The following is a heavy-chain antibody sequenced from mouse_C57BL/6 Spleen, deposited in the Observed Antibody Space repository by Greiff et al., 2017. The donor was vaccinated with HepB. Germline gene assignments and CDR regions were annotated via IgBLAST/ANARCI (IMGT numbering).Heavy chain of an antibody. D-gene: IGHD1-1*01. CDR1: GFTFSSYA. CDR3: ARETVTTVGGFDY. V-gene: IGHV5-4*01. Sequence: DVKLVESGGGLVKPGGSLKLSCAASGFTFSSYAMSWVRQTPEKRLEWVATISDGGSYTYYPDNVKGRFTISRDNAKNNLYLQMSHLKSEDTAMYYCARETVTTVGGFDYWGQGTTLTVSS. CDR2: ISDGGSYT. J-gene: IGHJ2*01.